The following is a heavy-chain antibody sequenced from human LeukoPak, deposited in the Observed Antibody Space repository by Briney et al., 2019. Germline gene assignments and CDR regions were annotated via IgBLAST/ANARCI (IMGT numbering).Heavy chain of an antibody. D-gene: IGHD3-9*01. Sequence: GGSLRLFCAASGFTFSSYDMNWARQGPGKGMERDSYSNGGGSTMNYAGSVKGRFTIARDNAKNSLYLQMNSLTTEDTVFYFKQKTEYDILTGTAWGYFDLWGRGTLVTVSS. CDR2: SNGGGSTM. CDR1: GFTFSSYD. CDR3: QKTEYDILTGTAWGYFDL. V-gene: IGHV3-48*03. J-gene: IGHJ2*01.